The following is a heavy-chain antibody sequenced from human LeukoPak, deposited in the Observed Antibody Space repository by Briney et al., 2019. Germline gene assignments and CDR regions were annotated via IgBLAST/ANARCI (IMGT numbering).Heavy chain of an antibody. Sequence: PSETLSLTCTVSGDSISSGNYCWNWIRQAPGKGLEWIGYIWNSGSTYYKPSLKSRVTISVDMSKNQFSLNLSSVTAADTAVYYCARGPTMTTDDWGRGTLVTVSS. J-gene: IGHJ4*02. CDR1: GDSISSGNYC. CDR3: ARGPTMTTDD. CDR2: IWNSGST. D-gene: IGHD4-17*01. V-gene: IGHV4-30-4*01.